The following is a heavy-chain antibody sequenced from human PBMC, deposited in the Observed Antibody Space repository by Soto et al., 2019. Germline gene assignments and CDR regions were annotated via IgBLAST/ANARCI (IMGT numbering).Heavy chain of an antibody. D-gene: IGHD3-3*01. V-gene: IGHV1-3*01. Sequence: ASVKVSCKASGYTFTSYAMHWVRQAPGQRLEWMGWINAGNGNTKYSQKFQGRVTITRDTSASTAYMELSSLRSEDTAVYYCARSSWRLRFLEWLLYDPYGMDVWGQGTTVTVSS. J-gene: IGHJ6*02. CDR3: ARSSWRLRFLEWLLYDPYGMDV. CDR1: GYTFTSYA. CDR2: INAGNGNT.